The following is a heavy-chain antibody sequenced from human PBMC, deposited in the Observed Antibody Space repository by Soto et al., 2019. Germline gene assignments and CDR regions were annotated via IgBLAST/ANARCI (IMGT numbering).Heavy chain of an antibody. J-gene: IGHJ4*02. V-gene: IGHV4-59*01. Sequence: PSETLSLTCTVSGGSISGYYWSWIRQPPGKGLEWIGYIYYSGSTNYNPSLKSRVTISVDTSKNQFSLKLSSVTAADTAVYYCARAPTGTTFDYWGQGTLVTVSS. CDR1: GGSISGYY. D-gene: IGHD1-1*01. CDR3: ARAPTGTTFDY. CDR2: IYYSGST.